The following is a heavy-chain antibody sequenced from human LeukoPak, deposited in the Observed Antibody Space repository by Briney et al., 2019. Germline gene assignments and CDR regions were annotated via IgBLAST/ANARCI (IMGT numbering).Heavy chain of an antibody. CDR1: GFTFSSFW. CDR3: ARRAGAYSHPYDY. J-gene: IGHJ4*02. Sequence: GGSLRLSCAASGFTFSSFWMTWVRQSPGKGLEWVSYISSSSSTIYYSDSVKGRFTISRDNSKNTLYLQMNSLRAEDTAVYYCARRAGAYSHPYDYWGQGTLVTVSS. D-gene: IGHD4/OR15-4a*01. CDR2: ISSSSSTI. V-gene: IGHV3-48*01.